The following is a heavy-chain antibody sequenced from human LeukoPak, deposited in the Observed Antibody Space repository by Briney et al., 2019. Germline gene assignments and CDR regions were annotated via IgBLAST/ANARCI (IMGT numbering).Heavy chain of an antibody. CDR2: INSSSSYI. CDR1: GFTFSSYS. D-gene: IGHD2-2*01. J-gene: IGHJ4*02. Sequence: PGGSLRLSCAASGFTFSSYSMNWVRQAPGKGLEWVSSINSSSSYIYYADSVKGRFTISRDNAKNSLYLQMNSLRAEDTAVYYCARDPDIVVVPAANDYWGQGTLVTVSS. CDR3: ARDPDIVVVPAANDY. V-gene: IGHV3-21*01.